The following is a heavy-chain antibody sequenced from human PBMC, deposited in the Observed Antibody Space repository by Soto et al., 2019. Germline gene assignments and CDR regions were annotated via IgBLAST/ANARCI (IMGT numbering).Heavy chain of an antibody. Sequence: LSLTCTVSGGSISSSSYYWGWIRQPPGKGLEWIGSIYYSGSTYYNPSLKSRVTISVDTSKNQFSLKLSSVTAADTAVYYCARNPAYYDFFDYWFDPWGQGTLVTVSS. J-gene: IGHJ5*02. CDR2: IYYSGST. CDR1: GGSISSSSYY. D-gene: IGHD3-3*01. CDR3: ARNPAYYDFFDYWFDP. V-gene: IGHV4-39*01.